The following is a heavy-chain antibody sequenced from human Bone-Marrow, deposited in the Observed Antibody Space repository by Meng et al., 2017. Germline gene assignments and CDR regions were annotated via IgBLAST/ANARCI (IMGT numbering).Heavy chain of an antibody. Sequence: ESLMIPCAASGFTFHNAWMGLVRQAPGKGLEWVGGIKSKTDGGTTDYAAPVKGRFTSSRDDSKDTPYMQMNSLKTEDTAVYYCTTDDYGHYVAFRYFDYWGQGTLVTVSS. V-gene: IGHV3-15*01. J-gene: IGHJ4*02. D-gene: IGHD4-17*01. CDR1: GFTFHNAW. CDR3: TTDDYGHYVAFRYFDY. CDR2: IKSKTDGGTT.